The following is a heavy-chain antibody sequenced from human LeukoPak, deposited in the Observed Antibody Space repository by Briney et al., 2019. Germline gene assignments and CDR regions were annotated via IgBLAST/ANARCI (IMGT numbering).Heavy chain of an antibody. CDR2: ISSSSSYI. D-gene: IGHD3-10*02. CDR1: GFTFSSYS. Sequence: GGSLRLSCAASGFTFSSYSMNWVRQAPGKGLEWVSSISSSSSYIYYADSVKGRFTITRDNAKNSLYLQMNSLRAEDTAVYYCAKARNYVNAFDIWGQGTMVTVSS. CDR3: AKARNYVNAFDI. J-gene: IGHJ3*02. V-gene: IGHV3-21*01.